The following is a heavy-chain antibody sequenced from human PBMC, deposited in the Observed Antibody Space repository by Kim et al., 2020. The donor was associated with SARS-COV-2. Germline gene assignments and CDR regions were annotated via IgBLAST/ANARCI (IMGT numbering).Heavy chain of an antibody. Sequence: SGTINDADSVKGRFTISRDNAKNSLYLQMNSLRDDDTAFYYCVRARYFDSWGQGTLVTVSS. CDR3: VRARYFDS. J-gene: IGHJ4*01. V-gene: IGHV3-48*02. D-gene: IGHD3-9*01. CDR2: SGTI.